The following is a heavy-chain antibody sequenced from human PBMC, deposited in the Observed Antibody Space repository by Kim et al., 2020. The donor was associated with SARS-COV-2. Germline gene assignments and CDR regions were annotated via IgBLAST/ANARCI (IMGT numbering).Heavy chain of an antibody. Sequence: GGSLRLSCEVSGFTLSSYWMHWVRQAPGKGLVWVALIETDGSSPKYADSVKGRFTISRDNAKNSLYLQMNSLTVEDTAVYYCARGDYYESTGFAYYYYGMDVWGQGTTVTVSS. J-gene: IGHJ6*02. CDR3: ARGDYYESTGFAYYYYGMDV. D-gene: IGHD3-22*01. CDR2: IETDGSSP. V-gene: IGHV3-74*01. CDR1: GFTLSSYW.